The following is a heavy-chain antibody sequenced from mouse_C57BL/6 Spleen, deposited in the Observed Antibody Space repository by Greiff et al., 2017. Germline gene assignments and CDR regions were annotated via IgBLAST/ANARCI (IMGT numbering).Heavy chain of an antibody. CDR1: GYAFSSYW. J-gene: IGHJ1*03. V-gene: IGHV1-80*01. D-gene: IGHD1-1*01. CDR2: IYPGDGDT. CDR3: ARPVVPYWYFDV. Sequence: QVQLQQSGAELVKPGASVKISCKASGYAFSSYWMNWVKQSPGKGLEWIGQIYPGDGDTNYNGKFKGKATLTADKSSSTAYMQLSSLTSEDSAVYFCARPVVPYWYFDVWGTGTTVTVSS.